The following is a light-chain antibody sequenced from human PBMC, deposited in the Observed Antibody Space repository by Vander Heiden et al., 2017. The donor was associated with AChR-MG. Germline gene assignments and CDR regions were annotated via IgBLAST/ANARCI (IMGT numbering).Light chain of an antibody. J-gene: IGKJ1*01. CDR1: QSVTTY. CDR2: DTS. V-gene: IGKV3-11*01. CDR3: RQRNNSPRT. Sequence: TLSPSTLSLDPGARATPGRSASQSVTTYCGRYHPEPAQAPRLLIYDTSKRATSIPARFSGSRSGTKFVLTISSLQHEDFAVYYCRQRNNSPRTFGQGTKVEIK.